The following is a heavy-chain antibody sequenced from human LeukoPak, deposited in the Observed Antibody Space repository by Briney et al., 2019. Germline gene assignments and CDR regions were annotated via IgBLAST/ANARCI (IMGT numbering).Heavy chain of an antibody. CDR2: ISAYNGNT. CDR3: ARDYYDSSGYYYYFDY. CDR1: GYTFTSHG. D-gene: IGHD3-22*01. Sequence: GASVKVSCKASGYTFTSHGISWVRQAPGQGLEWMGWISAYNGNTNYAQKLQGRVTMTTDTSTSTAYMELRSLRSDDTAVYYCARDYYDSSGYYYYFDYWGQGTLVTVSS. V-gene: IGHV1-18*01. J-gene: IGHJ4*02.